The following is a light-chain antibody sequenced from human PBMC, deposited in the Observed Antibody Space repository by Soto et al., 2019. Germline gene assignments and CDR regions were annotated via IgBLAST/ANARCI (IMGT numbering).Light chain of an antibody. CDR3: QQRGT. Sequence: EIVLTQSPATLSLSPGERATLSCRASQSVSSSLAWYQQKPGQAPRLLLYDASNRATGIPARFSGSGSGTDFTLPISSLESDDFALYYCQQRGTFGRGTKVDIK. J-gene: IGKJ4*01. CDR2: DAS. V-gene: IGKV3-11*01. CDR1: QSVSSS.